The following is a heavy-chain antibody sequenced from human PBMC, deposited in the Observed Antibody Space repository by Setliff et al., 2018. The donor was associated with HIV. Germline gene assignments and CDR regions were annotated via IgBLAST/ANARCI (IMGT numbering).Heavy chain of an antibody. Sequence: ASVKVSCKASGYTFTSYAMHWVRQAPGQRLEWMGWINAGKGNTKYSQKFQGRVTITRDTSASTAYMELSSLRPEDTAMYYCASPTAIPHWGQGTLVTVSS. CDR2: INAGKGNT. J-gene: IGHJ4*02. V-gene: IGHV1-3*01. CDR3: ASPTAIPH. CDR1: GYTFTSYA. D-gene: IGHD2-21*02.